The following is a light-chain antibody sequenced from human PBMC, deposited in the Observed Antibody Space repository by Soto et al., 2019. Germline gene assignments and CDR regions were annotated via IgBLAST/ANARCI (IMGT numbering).Light chain of an antibody. V-gene: IGKV3-15*01. CDR2: GAS. CDR3: QQYNNWWT. J-gene: IGKJ1*01. Sequence: EIVMTQSPATLSVSPGERATLSCRASQSVSSNLAWYQQKPGQAPRLLIYGASTRATGIPARFSGSGSGTEFTITISILQSEDFAVYYCQQYNNWWTFGQGTKVEIK. CDR1: QSVSSN.